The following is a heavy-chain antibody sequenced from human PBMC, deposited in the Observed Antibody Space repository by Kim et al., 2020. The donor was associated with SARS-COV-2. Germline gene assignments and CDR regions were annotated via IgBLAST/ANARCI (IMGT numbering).Heavy chain of an antibody. J-gene: IGHJ4*02. CDR2: VSGNGGST. Sequence: GGSLRLSCAASGFTFSSYAMSWVRQAPGKGLEWVSAVSGNGGSTYYADSVKGRFTISRDNSKNTLYLQMNSLRAEDTAVYYCAKGTGITILGVVIDWSTPDYWGQGTPVTVSS. CDR1: GFTFSSYA. D-gene: IGHD3-3*01. V-gene: IGHV3-23*01. CDR3: AKGTGITILGVVIDWSTPDY.